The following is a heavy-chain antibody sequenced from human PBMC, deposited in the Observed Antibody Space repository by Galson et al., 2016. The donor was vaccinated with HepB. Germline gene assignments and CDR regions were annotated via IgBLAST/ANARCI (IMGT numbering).Heavy chain of an antibody. D-gene: IGHD2-21*01. J-gene: IGHJ4*02. CDR1: GGSISSYY. CDR2: IYYSGST. Sequence: SETLSLTCTVSGGSISSYYWSWIRQPPGKGLEWIGYIYYSGSTNYNPSLKSRVTISVDTSKNQFSLKLSSMTAADTAVYYCARSRGGGARVPFDHWGQGTLVSVSS. CDR3: ARSRGGGARVPFDH. V-gene: IGHV4-59*01.